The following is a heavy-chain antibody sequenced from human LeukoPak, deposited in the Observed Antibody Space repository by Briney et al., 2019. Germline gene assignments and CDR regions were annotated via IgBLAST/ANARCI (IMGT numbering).Heavy chain of an antibody. CDR3: ARDQVCGDYVSYGMDV. D-gene: IGHD4-17*01. CDR2: TYYRSKWYN. V-gene: IGHV6-1*01. J-gene: IGHJ6*02. Sequence: SQTLSLTCAISGDSVSSNSAAWNWIRQSPSRGLEWLGRTYYRSKWYNDYAVSVKSRITINPDTSKNQFSLQLSSVTPEDTAVYYCARDQVCGDYVSYGMDVWGQGTTVTVSS. CDR1: GDSVSSNSAA.